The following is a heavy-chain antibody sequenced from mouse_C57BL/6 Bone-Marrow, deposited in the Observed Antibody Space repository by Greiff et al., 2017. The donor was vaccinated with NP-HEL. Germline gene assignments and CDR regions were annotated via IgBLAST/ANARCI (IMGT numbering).Heavy chain of an antibody. Sequence: VQLQQSGAELVRPGASVKLSCTASGFNIKDDYMHWVKQRPEQGLEWIGWIDPENGDTEYASKFQGTATITADTSSNTAYLQLSSLTSEDTAVYYCAGGYGSFPYAMDYWGQGTSVTVSS. CDR1: GFNIKDDY. V-gene: IGHV14-4*01. D-gene: IGHD1-1*01. CDR2: IDPENGDT. CDR3: AGGYGSFPYAMDY. J-gene: IGHJ4*01.